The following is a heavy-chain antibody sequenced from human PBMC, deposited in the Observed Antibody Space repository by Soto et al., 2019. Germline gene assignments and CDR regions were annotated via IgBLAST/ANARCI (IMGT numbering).Heavy chain of an antibody. CDR3: ARTTLYDSSGYHDAFDI. CDR2: INPSGGST. D-gene: IGHD3-22*01. V-gene: IGHV1-46*01. J-gene: IGHJ3*02. Sequence: ASVKVSCKASGYTFTSYYMHWVRQAPGQGLEWMGIINPSGGSTSYAQKFQGRVTMTRDTSTSTVYMELSSLRSEDTAVYYCARTTLYDSSGYHDAFDIWGQGTMVTVSS. CDR1: GYTFTSYY.